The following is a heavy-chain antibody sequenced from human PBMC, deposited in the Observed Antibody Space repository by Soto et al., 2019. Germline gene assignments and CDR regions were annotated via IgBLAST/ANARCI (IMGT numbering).Heavy chain of an antibody. CDR2: IWYDGSNK. J-gene: IGHJ5*02. CDR1: GFTFSSYG. D-gene: IGHD6-13*01. V-gene: IGHV3-33*01. Sequence: SLRLSCAASGFTFSSYGMHWVRQAPGKGLEWVAVIWYDGSNKYYADSVKGRFTISRDNSKNTLYLQMNSLRAEDTAVYYCARGEDPGYSSSWYTNWFDPWGQGTLVTVSS. CDR3: ARGEDPGYSSSWYTNWFDP.